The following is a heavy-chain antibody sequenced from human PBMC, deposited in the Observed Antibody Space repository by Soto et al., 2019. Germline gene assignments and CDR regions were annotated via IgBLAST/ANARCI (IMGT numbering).Heavy chain of an antibody. D-gene: IGHD2-15*01. Sequence: QVQLVESGGGVVQPGRSLRLSCAASGFTFSSYGMHWVRQAPGKGLEWVAVISYDGSNKYYADSVKGRFTISRDNSKNTLYLQMNSLRAEDTAVHYCAKDKRGCCGGNCYANYYYYYMDVWGKGTTVTLSS. CDR3: AKDKRGCCGGNCYANYYYYYMDV. CDR1: GFTFSSYG. J-gene: IGHJ6*03. V-gene: IGHV3-30*18. CDR2: ISYDGSNK.